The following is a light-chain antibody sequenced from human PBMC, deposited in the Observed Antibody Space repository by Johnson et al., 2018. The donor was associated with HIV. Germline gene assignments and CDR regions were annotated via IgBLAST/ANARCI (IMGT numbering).Light chain of an antibody. CDR1: SFNIGINF. Sequence: QAVLTQPPSVSAAPGQKVTISCSGSSFNIGINFVSWYQQVPGTAPKLLIYDNDKRPSGIPDRFSGSKSGTSATLGITGLQTGDEADYYCETWDSSLSGYYVFGTGTKLTVL. V-gene: IGLV1-51*01. CDR2: DND. J-gene: IGLJ1*01. CDR3: ETWDSSLSGYYV.